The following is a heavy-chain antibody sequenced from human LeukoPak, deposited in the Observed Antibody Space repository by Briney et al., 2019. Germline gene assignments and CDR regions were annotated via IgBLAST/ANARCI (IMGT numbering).Heavy chain of an antibody. J-gene: IGHJ3*02. V-gene: IGHV3-23*01. CDR1: QFNLNKFG. Sequence: GGSLRLSCATSQFNLNKFGMTWVRQAPGKGLEWVSSISGNGAQYADSVQGRFAISRDNSKNTLYLQMNSLRAEDTAVYFCAKDPNGDYIGTFDIWGQGTMVTVSS. D-gene: IGHD4-17*01. CDR3: AKDPNGDYIGTFDI. CDR2: ISGNGA.